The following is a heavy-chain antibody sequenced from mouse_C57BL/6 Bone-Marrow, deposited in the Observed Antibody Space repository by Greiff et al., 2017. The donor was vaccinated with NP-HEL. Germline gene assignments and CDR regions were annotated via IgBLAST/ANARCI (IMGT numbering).Heavy chain of an antibody. CDR2: IYPGDGDT. CDR1: GYAFSSYW. CDR3: ARGAY. J-gene: IGHJ3*01. V-gene: IGHV1-80*01. Sequence: VKLMESGAELVKPGASVKISCKASGYAFSSYWMNWVKQRPGKGLEWIGQIYPGDGDTNYNGKFKDKASLTADKSSRTAYMQLSSLTSEDSAVYFCARGAYWGQGTLVTVSA.